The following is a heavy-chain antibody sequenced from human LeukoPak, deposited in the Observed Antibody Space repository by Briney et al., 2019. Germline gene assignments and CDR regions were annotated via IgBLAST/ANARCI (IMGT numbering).Heavy chain of an antibody. CDR2: IKQDGSEK. Sequence: PGGSLRLSCAASGFTFSSYWMSWVRQAPGEGLEWVANIKQDGSEKYYVDSVKGRFTISRDNAKDSLYLQMNSLRAEDTAVYYCARDRSYGSGSLDIDYWGQGTLVTVSS. CDR1: GFTFSSYW. D-gene: IGHD3-10*01. J-gene: IGHJ4*02. CDR3: ARDRSYGSGSLDIDY. V-gene: IGHV3-7*01.